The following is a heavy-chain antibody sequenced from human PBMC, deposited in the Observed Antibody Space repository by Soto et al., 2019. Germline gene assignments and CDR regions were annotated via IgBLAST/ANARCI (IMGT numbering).Heavy chain of an antibody. Sequence: SVKVSCKASGGTFSSYAISWVRQAPGQGLEWMGGIIPIFGTANYAQKFQGRVTITADESTSTAYMELSSLRSEDTAVYYCARDFTGRYQFDYWGQGTLVTVSS. CDR1: GGTFSSYA. D-gene: IGHD2-2*01. V-gene: IGHV1-69*13. J-gene: IGHJ4*02. CDR2: IIPIFGTA. CDR3: ARDFTGRYQFDY.